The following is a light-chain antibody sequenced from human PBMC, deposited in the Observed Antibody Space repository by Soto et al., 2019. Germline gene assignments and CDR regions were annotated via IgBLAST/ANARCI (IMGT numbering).Light chain of an antibody. CDR3: SSYTSSSTLMV. CDR2: DVS. Sequence: QSVPTQPASVSGSPGQSITISCTGTSSDVGGYNYVSWYQQHPGKAPKLMIYDVSNRPSGVSNRFSGSKSGNTASLTISGLQAEDEADYYCSSYTSSSTLMVFGGGTQLTVL. V-gene: IGLV2-14*01. J-gene: IGLJ2*01. CDR1: SSDVGGYNY.